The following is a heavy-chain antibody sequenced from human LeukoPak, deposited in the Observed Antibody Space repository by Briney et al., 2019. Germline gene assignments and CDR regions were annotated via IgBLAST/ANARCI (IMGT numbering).Heavy chain of an antibody. J-gene: IGHJ3*02. CDR2: IYYSGST. D-gene: IGHD2-2*01. CDR3: ASPSIGTSHDAFDI. CDR1: GGSISSSSYY. Sequence: SETLSLTCTVSGGSISSSSYYWGCIRQPPGKGLECIGSIYYSGSTYYNPSLKSRVTISVDTSKNQFSLKLSSVTAADTAVYYCASPSIGTSHDAFDIWGQGTMVTVSS. V-gene: IGHV4-39*01.